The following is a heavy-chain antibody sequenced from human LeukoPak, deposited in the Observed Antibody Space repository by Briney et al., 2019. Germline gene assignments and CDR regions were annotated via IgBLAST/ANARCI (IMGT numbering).Heavy chain of an antibody. V-gene: IGHV3-33*06. J-gene: IGHJ4*02. CDR3: AKERDPVRFLEWLPYFDY. D-gene: IGHD3-3*01. CDR2: IWYDGSNK. Sequence: GRSLRLSCAASGFTFSSYGMHWVRQAPGKGLEWVAVIWYDGSNKYYADSVKDRFTISRDNSKNTLYLQMNSLRAEDTAVYYCAKERDPVRFLEWLPYFDYWGQGTLVTVSS. CDR1: GFTFSSYG.